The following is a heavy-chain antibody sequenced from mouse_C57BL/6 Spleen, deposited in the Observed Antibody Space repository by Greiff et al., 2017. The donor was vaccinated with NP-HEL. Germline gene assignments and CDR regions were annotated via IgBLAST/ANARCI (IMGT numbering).Heavy chain of an antibody. CDR3: ASGYYAMDY. V-gene: IGHV1-26*01. J-gene: IGHJ4*01. Sequence: EVQLQQSGPELVKPGASVKISCKASGYTFTDYYMNWVKQSHGKSLEWIGDINPNNGGTSYNQKFKGKATLTVDKSSSTAYMELRSLTSEDSAVYYCASGYYAMDYWGQRTSVTVSS. CDR1: GYTFTDYY. CDR2: INPNNGGT.